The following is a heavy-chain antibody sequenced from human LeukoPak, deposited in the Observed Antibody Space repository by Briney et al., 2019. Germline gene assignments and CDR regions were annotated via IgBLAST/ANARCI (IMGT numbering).Heavy chain of an antibody. J-gene: IGHJ4*02. CDR3: ASRLWFGEFFDY. CDR1: GYSISSGYY. CDR2: IYHSGST. Sequence: KPSETLSLTCAVAGYSISSGYYWGWIRQPPGKGLEWIGSIYHSGSTYYNPSLKSRVTISVDTSKNQFSLKLSSVTAADTAVYYCASRLWFGEFFDYWGQGTLVTVSS. D-gene: IGHD3-10*01. V-gene: IGHV4-38-2*01.